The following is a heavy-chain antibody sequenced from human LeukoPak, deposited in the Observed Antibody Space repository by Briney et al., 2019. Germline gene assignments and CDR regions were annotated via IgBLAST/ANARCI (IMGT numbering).Heavy chain of an antibody. CDR1: GFTFSSYG. CDR3: ARDLGGPSYYDSSGVLDY. Sequence: GGSLRLSCAASGFTFSSYGMHWVRQAPGKGLEWVAVIWYDGSNKYYADSVRGRFTISRDNSKNTLYLQMNSLRAEDTAVYYCARDLGGPSYYDSSGVLDYWGQGTLVTVSS. CDR2: IWYDGSNK. V-gene: IGHV3-33*01. D-gene: IGHD3-22*01. J-gene: IGHJ4*02.